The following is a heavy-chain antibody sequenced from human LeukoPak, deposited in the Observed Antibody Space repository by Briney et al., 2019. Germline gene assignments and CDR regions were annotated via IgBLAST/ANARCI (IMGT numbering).Heavy chain of an antibody. J-gene: IGHJ4*02. V-gene: IGHV4-59*02. CDR1: GGSVNGYY. D-gene: IGHD1-7*01. CDR2: IHYSGLT. CDR3: ARDPPEDEWNSLDS. Sequence: SETLSLTCTVSGGSVNGYYWNWIRQAPGKGLEWIGFIHYSGLTVYSPSLQSRVSMSGDTSRNQFSLDLSSVTAADTALYYCARDPPEDEWNSLDSWGQGILVTVSS.